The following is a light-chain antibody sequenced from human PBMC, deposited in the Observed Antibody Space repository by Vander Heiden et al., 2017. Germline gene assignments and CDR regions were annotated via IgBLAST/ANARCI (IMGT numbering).Light chain of an antibody. CDR1: QSGSSSY. J-gene: IGKJ1*01. CDR2: GAS. Sequence: EIVLTQSPGTLSLSPGERATLSCRASQSGSSSYLAWYQQRPGQAPRLLIYGASSRATGIPDRFSGSGSGTDFTLTISRLEPEDFAIYYCQQDGSSPRTFGQGTKVXIK. V-gene: IGKV3-20*01. CDR3: QQDGSSPRT.